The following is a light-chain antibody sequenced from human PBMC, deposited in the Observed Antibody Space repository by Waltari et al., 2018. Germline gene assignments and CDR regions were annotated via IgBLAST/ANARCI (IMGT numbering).Light chain of an antibody. CDR2: GAS. J-gene: IGKJ4*01. Sequence: DIQMTQSPSSVSAFVGGRVTITCRASQDIRTSLGWYQQEPGKAPKLLIYGASNLQGGVPSRFSGSGSGTDFTLTISNLQPQDFATYFCQQGDTFPLTFGGGTKVEI. CDR1: QDIRTS. V-gene: IGKV1D-12*01. CDR3: QQGDTFPLT.